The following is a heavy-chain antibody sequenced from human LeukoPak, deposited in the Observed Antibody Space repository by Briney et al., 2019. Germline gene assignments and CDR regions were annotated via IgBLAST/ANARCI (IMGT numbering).Heavy chain of an antibody. Sequence: SETLSLTCTVSGGSLSTSSYYWGWIRQPPGKGLEWIASIYYSGSTYYNSSLKSRVTISVDTSTDQFSLKVYSVTAADTAVYSCARSRYSYGPYWYFDLWGRGTLVTVSS. V-gene: IGHV4-39*01. CDR3: ARSRYSYGPYWYFDL. J-gene: IGHJ2*01. D-gene: IGHD5-18*01. CDR1: GGSLSTSSYY. CDR2: IYYSGST.